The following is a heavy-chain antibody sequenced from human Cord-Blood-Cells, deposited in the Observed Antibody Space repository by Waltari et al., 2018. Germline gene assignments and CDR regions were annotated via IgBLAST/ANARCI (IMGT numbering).Heavy chain of an antibody. CDR2: INPNSGGT. V-gene: IGHV1-2*04. Sequence: QVQRVQSGAELKKPGASLKVPCKASEYTFTGSYLNWVRQAPGQGLEWMGWINPNSGGTNYAQKFQGWVTMTRDTSISTAYMELSRLRSDDTAVYYCARDVGGGTLDYWGQGTLVTVSS. D-gene: IGHD3-16*01. CDR3: ARDVGGGTLDY. CDR1: EYTFTGSY. J-gene: IGHJ4*02.